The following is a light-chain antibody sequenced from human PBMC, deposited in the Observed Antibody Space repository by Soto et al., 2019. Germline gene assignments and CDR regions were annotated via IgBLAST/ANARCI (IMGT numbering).Light chain of an antibody. CDR1: TSNIGAGYD. V-gene: IGLV1-40*01. J-gene: IGLJ3*02. CDR2: GHT. Sequence: QPVLTQPPSVSGAPGQRVTISCTGSTSNIGAGYDVHWYQQLPGTAPKLLIYGHTNRPSGVPDRFSGSKSGTSASLAITGLQAEDEADYYCQSYDSRLSGWVFGGGTKVTVL. CDR3: QSYDSRLSGWV.